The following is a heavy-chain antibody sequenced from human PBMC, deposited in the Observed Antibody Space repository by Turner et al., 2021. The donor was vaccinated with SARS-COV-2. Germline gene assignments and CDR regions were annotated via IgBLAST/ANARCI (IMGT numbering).Heavy chain of an antibody. D-gene: IGHD6-19*01. CDR3: AKAGAYYYYGMDV. CDR2: ISGSGDST. Sequence: EVQLLESGGGLVQPGGSLRLSCAASGFTFSSYAMSWVRQAPGKGLEWVSAISGSGDSTYYADSVKGRFTISRDNSKNTLYLQMNSLRAEDTAVYYCAKAGAYYYYGMDVWGQGTTVTVSS. CDR1: GFTFSSYA. V-gene: IGHV3-23*01. J-gene: IGHJ6*02.